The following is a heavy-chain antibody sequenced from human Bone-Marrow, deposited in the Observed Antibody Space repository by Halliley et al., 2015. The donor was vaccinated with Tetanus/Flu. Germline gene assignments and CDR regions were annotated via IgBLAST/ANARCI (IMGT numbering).Heavy chain of an antibody. CDR2: INHSGSA. V-gene: IGHV4-34*01. J-gene: IGHJ4*02. CDR1: GGSFSNYQ. CDR3: ARGALRQRSFDY. Sequence: GLVKPSETLSLICGVSGGSFSNYQRSWIRQPPGKGLEWIGEINHSGSASYNPSLKSRAAVSVDTSKSQLSLKLTSVTAADTAAYYCARGALRQRSFDYWGQGTLVTVSS. D-gene: IGHD2-21*02.